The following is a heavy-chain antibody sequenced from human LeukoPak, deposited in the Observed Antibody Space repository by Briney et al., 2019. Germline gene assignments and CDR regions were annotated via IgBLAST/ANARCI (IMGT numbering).Heavy chain of an antibody. CDR3: ARAPPEYYYDSSGQQVAFDI. D-gene: IGHD3-22*01. CDR2: ISSSGSTI. Sequence: PGGSLRLSCAASGFTFSSYEMNWVRQAQGKELEWVSYISSSGSTIYYADSVKGRFTISRDNAKNSLYLQMNSLRAEDTGVYYCARAPPEYYYDSSGQQVAFDIWGQGTMVTVSS. CDR1: GFTFSSYE. J-gene: IGHJ3*02. V-gene: IGHV3-48*03.